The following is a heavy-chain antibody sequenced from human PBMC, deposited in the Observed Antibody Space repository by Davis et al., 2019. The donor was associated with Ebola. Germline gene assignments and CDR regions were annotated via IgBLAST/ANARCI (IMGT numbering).Heavy chain of an antibody. CDR1: GFTFSSYA. CDR3: ANWVLVGPTT. V-gene: IGHV3-30*04. D-gene: IGHD1-26*01. J-gene: IGHJ5*02. Sequence: GESLKISCAASGFTFSSYAMNWVRQAPGKGLEWVAVISYDGSNKYYADSVKGRFTISRDNSKNTLYLQMSSLRAEDTAVYYCANWVLVGPTTWGQGTLVTVSS. CDR2: ISYDGSNK.